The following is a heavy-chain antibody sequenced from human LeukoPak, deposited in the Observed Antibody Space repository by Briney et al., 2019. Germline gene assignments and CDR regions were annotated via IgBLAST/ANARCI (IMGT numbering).Heavy chain of an antibody. J-gene: IGHJ6*03. CDR1: GYSISSGYY. Sequence: SETLSLTCAVSGYSISSGYYWGWIRQPPGKGLEWIGSIYHSGSTYYNPSLKSRVTISVDTSKNQFSLKLSSVTAADTAVYYCARGPWGFGEFSTQVYYMDVWGKGTTVTVSS. CDR2: IYHSGST. V-gene: IGHV4-38-2*01. D-gene: IGHD3-10*01. CDR3: ARGPWGFGEFSTQVYYMDV.